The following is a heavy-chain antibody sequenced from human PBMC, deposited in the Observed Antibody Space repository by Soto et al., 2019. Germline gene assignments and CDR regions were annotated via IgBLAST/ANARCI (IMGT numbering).Heavy chain of an antibody. CDR2: VNHDGSEK. J-gene: IGHJ4*02. Sequence: EVQLVESGGGLVQPGGSLRLSCDASGFAFSNFWMTWVRQIPGKGLEWVANVNHDGSEKNYVDSVKGRFTISRDNAKDSVDLLMNSLRFDDTAVYYCAKGMHPRSRLPVAVDFWGQGTVITIST. V-gene: IGHV3-7*01. CDR3: AKGMHPRSRLPVAVDF. D-gene: IGHD2-2*01. CDR1: GFAFSNFW.